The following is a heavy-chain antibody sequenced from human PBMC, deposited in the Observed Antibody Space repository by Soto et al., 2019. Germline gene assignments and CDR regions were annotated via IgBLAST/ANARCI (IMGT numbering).Heavy chain of an antibody. J-gene: IGHJ4*02. V-gene: IGHV1-3*01. D-gene: IGHD6-13*01. CDR3: ARGIAPYYFDY. CDR2: INAGNGNT. Sequence: ASVKVSCKASGYTFTSYAMLWVRQAPGQRLEWMGWINAGNGNTKYSQKFQGRVTITRDTSASTAYMELSSLRSEDTAVYYCARGIAPYYFDYWGQGTLVTVSS. CDR1: GYTFTSYA.